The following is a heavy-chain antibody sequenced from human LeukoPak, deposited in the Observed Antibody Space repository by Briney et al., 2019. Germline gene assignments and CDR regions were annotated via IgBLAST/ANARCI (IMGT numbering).Heavy chain of an antibody. J-gene: IGHJ4*02. V-gene: IGHV3-33*01. Sequence: GGSLRLSCAASGFTFSSYGMHWVRQAPGKGLEWVAVIWYDGSNKYYADSVKGRFTISRDNSKNTLYLQMNSLRAEDTAVYYCARGTMTTLVRGIILDLGYWGQGTLVAVSS. CDR3: ARGTMTTLVRGIILDLGY. CDR2: IWYDGSNK. CDR1: GFTFSSYG. D-gene: IGHD3-10*01.